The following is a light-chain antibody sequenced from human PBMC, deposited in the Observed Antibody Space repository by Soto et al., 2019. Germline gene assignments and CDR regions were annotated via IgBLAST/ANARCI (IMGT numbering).Light chain of an antibody. CDR1: QSVSSSY. CDR2: GAS. J-gene: IGKJ5*01. V-gene: IGKV3-20*01. CDR3: QQYGSSPVT. Sequence: EIVLTQSPGTLSLSPGERATLSCRASQSVSSSYLAWYQQKPGQAPRLLSYGASSRATGIPDRFSGSGSGTDFTLTISRLEPEDFAVYFCQQYGSSPVTFGQGTLLEIK.